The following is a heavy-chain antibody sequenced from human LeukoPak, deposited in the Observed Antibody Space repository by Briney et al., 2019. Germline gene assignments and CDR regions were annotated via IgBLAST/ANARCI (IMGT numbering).Heavy chain of an antibody. CDR3: ARAKRGCTYGSQKSNWYLDL. V-gene: IGHV4-59*01. CDR2: IYYSGST. Sequence: SETLSLTCTVSGGSISSYYWTWIRQPPGKGLEWIGHIYYSGSTNYNPSLKSPVTISIETSKNQFSLRMSSVTAADTAVYYCARAKRGCTYGSQKSNWYLDLWGRGTLVTVSS. J-gene: IGHJ2*01. D-gene: IGHD5-18*01. CDR1: GGSISSYY.